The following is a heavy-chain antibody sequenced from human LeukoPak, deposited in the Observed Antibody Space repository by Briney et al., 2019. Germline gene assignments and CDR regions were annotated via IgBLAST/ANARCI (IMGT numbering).Heavy chain of an antibody. D-gene: IGHD1-14*01. V-gene: IGHV3-30*01. CDR2: ISYSGE. J-gene: IGHJ3*01. CDR3: ARNHFNQNVFDV. CDR1: GFTSTDYA. Sequence: GRSLRLSCAASGFTSTDYAFHWVRQAPGKGLEWVTIISYSGESYADSVRGRFAISRDNSKNTVYLQMDSLRADDTAMYYCARNHFNQNVFDVWGQGTMVTVSS.